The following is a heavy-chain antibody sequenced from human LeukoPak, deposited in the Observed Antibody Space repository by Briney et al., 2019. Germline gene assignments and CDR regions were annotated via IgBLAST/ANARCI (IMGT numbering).Heavy chain of an antibody. CDR3: ARRLAGYAFDI. J-gene: IGHJ3*02. Sequence: SETLSLTCVVYGGSFSGYFWSWIRQPPGKGLEWIGEINHSGSSDYNPSLKSRVTISVDTSKNQISLNLSSVTAADTAVYYCARRLAGYAFDIWGQGTMVTVSS. CDR1: GGSFSGYF. CDR2: INHSGSS. D-gene: IGHD6-13*01. V-gene: IGHV4-34*01.